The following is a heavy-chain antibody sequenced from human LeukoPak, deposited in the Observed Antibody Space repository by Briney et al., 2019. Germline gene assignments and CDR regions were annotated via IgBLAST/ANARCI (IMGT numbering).Heavy chain of an antibody. CDR3: AKGLTSDQQY. V-gene: IGHV3-33*06. D-gene: IGHD1/OR15-1a*01. J-gene: IGHJ4*02. CDR1: GFTFSSYG. CDR2: IWYDGSNK. Sequence: GRSLRLSCAASGFTFSSYGMHWVRQAPGKGLEWVAVIWYDGSNKYYADSVKGRFTISRDNSKNTLYLQMNSLKAEDTAVYYCAKGLTSDQQYRGQGTLVTVSS.